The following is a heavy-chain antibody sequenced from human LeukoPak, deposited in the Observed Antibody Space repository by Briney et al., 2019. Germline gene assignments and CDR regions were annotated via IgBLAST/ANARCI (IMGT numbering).Heavy chain of an antibody. CDR3: ARGGDGYTKFYPPTFDP. CDR1: GFTFSSYW. CDR2: INSDGSST. J-gene: IGHJ5*02. V-gene: IGHV3-74*01. Sequence: GGSLRLSCAASGFTFSSYWMHWVRQAPGKGLVWVSRINSDGSSTSYADSVKGRFTISRDNAKNTLYLQMNSLRAEDTAVYYCARGGDGYTKFYPPTFDPWGQGTLVTVSS. D-gene: IGHD5-24*01.